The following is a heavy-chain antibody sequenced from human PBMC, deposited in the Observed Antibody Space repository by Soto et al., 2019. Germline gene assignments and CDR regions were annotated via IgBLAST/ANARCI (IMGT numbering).Heavy chain of an antibody. V-gene: IGHV1-3*05. CDR3: ARSIVVVTALDY. J-gene: IGHJ4*02. Sequence: QVQLVQSGAEEKKPGASVKVSCKDSGYTFTSYAMHLVRQAPGQRLEWMGWINAGNGNTKYSQKFQGRVTITRDTSASTAYMELSSLRSEDTAVYYCARSIVVVTALDYWGQGTLVTVSS. CDR2: INAGNGNT. D-gene: IGHD2-21*02. CDR1: GYTFTSYA.